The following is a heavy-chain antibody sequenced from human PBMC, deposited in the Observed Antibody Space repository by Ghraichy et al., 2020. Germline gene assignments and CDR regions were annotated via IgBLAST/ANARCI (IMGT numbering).Heavy chain of an antibody. D-gene: IGHD5-12*01. J-gene: IGHJ3*02. V-gene: IGHV3-33*01. Sequence: GGSLRLSCAASGFTFSSYGMHWVRQAPGKGLDWVAILWYDGSNKYYADSVKGRFTISRDNSKNTLYLQMNSLRAEDTAVYYCAREGGYSGYGTHAFDIWGQGTMVTVSS. CDR3: AREGGYSGYGTHAFDI. CDR1: GFTFSSYG. CDR2: LWYDGSNK.